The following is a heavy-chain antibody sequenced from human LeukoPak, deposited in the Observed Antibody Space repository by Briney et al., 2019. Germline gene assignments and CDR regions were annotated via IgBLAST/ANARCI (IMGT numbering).Heavy chain of an antibody. D-gene: IGHD3-22*01. J-gene: IGHJ3*02. CDR2: INHSGST. CDR3: ARAGAKYYYDSSGYYSTAFDI. Sequence: SETLSLTCAVHGGSFSAYYWSWVRQPPGKGLEWIGEINHSGSTNYNPSLKSRVTISVDTSKNQFSLKLSSVTAADTAVYYCARAGAKYYYDSSGYYSTAFDIWGQGTMATVSS. CDR1: GGSFSAYY. V-gene: IGHV4-34*01.